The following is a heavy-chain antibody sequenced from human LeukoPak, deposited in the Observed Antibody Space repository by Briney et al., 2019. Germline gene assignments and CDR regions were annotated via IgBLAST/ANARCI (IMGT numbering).Heavy chain of an antibody. V-gene: IGHV4-34*01. Sequence: SETLSLTCAVYGGSFSGYYWSWIRQPPGKGLEWIGEINHSGSTNYNPSLKSRVTISVDTSKNQFSLKLSSVTAADTAVYYCAREIRFLEWLFVWYFDLWAVAPWSLSPQ. CDR1: GGSFSGYY. CDR3: AREIRFLEWLFVWYFDL. CDR2: INHSGST. D-gene: IGHD3-3*01. J-gene: IGHJ2*01.